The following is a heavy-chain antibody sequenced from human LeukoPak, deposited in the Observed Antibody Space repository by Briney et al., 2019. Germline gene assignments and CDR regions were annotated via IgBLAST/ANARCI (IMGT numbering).Heavy chain of an antibody. CDR2: ISWNSGSI. CDR3: ARDAGNSGYGCDL. Sequence: GGSLRLSCAASGFTFDDYAMHWVRQAPGKGLEWVLGISWNSGSIGYADSVKGRFTISRDNARNSLYLQMNNLRGEDTAIYYCARDAGNSGYGCDLWGQGTLVTVSS. D-gene: IGHD5-12*01. V-gene: IGHV3-9*01. J-gene: IGHJ5*02. CDR1: GFTFDDYA.